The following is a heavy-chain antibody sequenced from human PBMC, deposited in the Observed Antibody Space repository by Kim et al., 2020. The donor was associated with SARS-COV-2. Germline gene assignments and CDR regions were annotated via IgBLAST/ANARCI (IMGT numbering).Heavy chain of an antibody. D-gene: IGHD6-13*01. J-gene: IGHJ4*02. V-gene: IGHV6-1*01. Sequence: YNDFAVSVKSRITINPDTSKNQFSLQLNSVTPEDTAVYYCARSRISSFDYWGQGTLVTVSS. CDR2: YN. CDR3: ARSRISSFDY.